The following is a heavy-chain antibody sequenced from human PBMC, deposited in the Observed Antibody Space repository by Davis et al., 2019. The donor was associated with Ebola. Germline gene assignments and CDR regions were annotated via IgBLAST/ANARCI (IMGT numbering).Heavy chain of an antibody. V-gene: IGHV4-59*01. Sequence: SETLSLTCTVSGGSISSYYWSWIRQPPGKGLEWIGYIYYSGSTNYNPSLKSPVTISVDTSKNQFSLKLSAVTAADTAVYYGARVGRYFDWSYGIDVWGQGTTVTVSS. D-gene: IGHD3-9*01. CDR2: IYYSGST. CDR1: GGSISSYY. CDR3: ARVGRYFDWSYGIDV. J-gene: IGHJ6*02.